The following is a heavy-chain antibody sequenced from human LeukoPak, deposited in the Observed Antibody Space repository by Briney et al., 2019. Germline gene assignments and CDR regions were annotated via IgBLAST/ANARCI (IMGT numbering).Heavy chain of an antibody. CDR1: GFTLSTYG. D-gene: IGHD3-9*01. V-gene: IGHV3-30*02. CDR3: ASELRYFDWFTGGARYNWFDP. Sequence: GGSLRLSCVASGFTLSTYGMHWVRQAPGKGLEWVAFIRYDGSDKFYGDSVKGRFTTSRDNSKNTLYPQMSRLRAEDTAVYYCASELRYFDWFTGGARYNWFDPWGQGTLVTVSS. CDR2: IRYDGSDK. J-gene: IGHJ5*02.